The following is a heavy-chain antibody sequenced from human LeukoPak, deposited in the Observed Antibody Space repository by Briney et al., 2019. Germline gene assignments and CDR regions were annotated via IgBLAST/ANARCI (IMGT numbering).Heavy chain of an antibody. J-gene: IGHJ5*02. CDR1: GGSISSGGYY. Sequence: SQTLSLTCTVSGGSISSGGYYWSWIRQHPGKGLEWIGYIYYSGSTYYNPSLKSRVTISVDTSKNQFSLKLSSVTAADTAVYCCARDAYYYDSSGYYSGWFDPWGQGTLVTVSS. V-gene: IGHV4-31*03. D-gene: IGHD3-22*01. CDR3: ARDAYYYDSSGYYSGWFDP. CDR2: IYYSGST.